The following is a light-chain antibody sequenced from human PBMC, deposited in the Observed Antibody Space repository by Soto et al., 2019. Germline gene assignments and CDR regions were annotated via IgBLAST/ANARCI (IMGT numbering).Light chain of an antibody. CDR2: AAS. V-gene: IGKV1-27*01. Sequence: DVQMTQAPSSLSASVGDRVTITCRASQGISNYLAWFQQKPGKVPKLLIYAASILQSGVPSRCSGSGSGTDFTLTISSRQPEDVATYYCQKYDSAPHTFGGGTRVEMK. J-gene: IGKJ4*01. CDR3: QKYDSAPHT. CDR1: QGISNY.